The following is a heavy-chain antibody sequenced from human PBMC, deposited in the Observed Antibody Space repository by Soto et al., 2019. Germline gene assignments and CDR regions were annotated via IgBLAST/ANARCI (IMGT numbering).Heavy chain of an antibody. CDR3: ASGEYSGYDGKFDY. CDR2: ISYDGSNK. J-gene: IGHJ4*02. V-gene: IGHV3-30-3*01. Sequence: QVQLVESGGGVVQPGRSLRLSCAASGFTFSSYAMHWVRQAPGKGLEWVAVISYDGSNKYYADSVKGRFTISRDNSKNTLYLQRNSLRAEDTAVYYCASGEYSGYDGKFDYWGQGTLVTVCS. CDR1: GFTFSSYA. D-gene: IGHD5-12*01.